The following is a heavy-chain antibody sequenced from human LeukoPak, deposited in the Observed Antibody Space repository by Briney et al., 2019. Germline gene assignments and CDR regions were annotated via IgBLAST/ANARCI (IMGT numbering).Heavy chain of an antibody. CDR2: ISGSGSGGST. D-gene: IGHD3-22*01. Sequence: GGSLRLSCAASGFTFSSSAMSWVRQAPGKGLEWVSSISGSGSGGSTYYADSVKGRFTISRDNSKNTLYLQMNSLRAEDTAVYYCARGLHFRVYDSSDFYLHWGQGTLVTVSS. CDR3: ARGLHFRVYDSSDFYLH. V-gene: IGHV3-23*01. CDR1: GFTFSSSA. J-gene: IGHJ4*02.